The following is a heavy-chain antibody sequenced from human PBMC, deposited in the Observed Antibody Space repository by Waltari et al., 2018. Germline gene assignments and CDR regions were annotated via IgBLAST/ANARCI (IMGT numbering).Heavy chain of an antibody. CDR3: ATSPRVRGATPPGDY. V-gene: IGHV3-21*01. CDR1: KFTFSGYD. Sequence: EVHLVESGGGLVKPGGSLRLSCAASKFTFSGYDINWVRPAPGKGLEWVSSISTTSTYIYYIDSVKGRFTISRDNAKNSLYLQMNSLRAEDTAVYYCATSPRVRGATPPGDYWGQGTLVTVSS. CDR2: ISTTSTYI. D-gene: IGHD3-10*01. J-gene: IGHJ4*02.